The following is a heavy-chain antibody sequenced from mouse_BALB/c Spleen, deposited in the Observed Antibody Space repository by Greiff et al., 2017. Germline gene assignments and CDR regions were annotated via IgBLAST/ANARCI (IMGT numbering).Heavy chain of an antibody. CDR2: IDPSDSET. Sequence: QVQLKQPGAELVKPGAPVKLSCKASGYTFTSYWMNWVKQRPGRGLEWIGRIDPSDSETHYNQKFKDKATLTVDKSSSTAYIQLSSLTSEDSAVYYCARGGYGSSYFDYWGQGTTLTVSS. D-gene: IGHD1-1*01. V-gene: IGHV1-69*02. J-gene: IGHJ2*01. CDR1: GYTFTSYW. CDR3: ARGGYGSSYFDY.